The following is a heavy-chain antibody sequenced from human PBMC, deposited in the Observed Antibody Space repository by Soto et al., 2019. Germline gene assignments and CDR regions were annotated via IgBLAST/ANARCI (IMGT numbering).Heavy chain of an antibody. D-gene: IGHD6-6*01. CDR3: AKDQTHPSSNYMDV. CDR2: ISGSGGST. CDR1: GFTFSSYA. Sequence: PGGSLRLSCAASGFTFSSYAMIWVRQAPGKGLEWVSAISGSGGSTYYADSVKGRFTISRDNSKNTLYLQMNSLRAEDTAVYYCAKDQTHPSSNYMDVWGKGTTVTVSS. J-gene: IGHJ6*03. V-gene: IGHV3-23*01.